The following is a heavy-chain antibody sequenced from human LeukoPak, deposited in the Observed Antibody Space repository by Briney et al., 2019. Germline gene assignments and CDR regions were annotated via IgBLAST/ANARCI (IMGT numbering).Heavy chain of an antibody. J-gene: IGHJ4*02. D-gene: IGHD5-18*01. CDR1: GYSFTSYW. CDR3: ARHFWVGTAMVTDFDY. Sequence: GESLKISCKGSGYSFTSYWISWVRQMPGKGLEWMGRIDPSDSYTNYSPSFQGHVTISADKSISTAYLQWSSLKASDTAMYYCARHFWVGTAMVTDFDYWGQGTLVTVSS. CDR2: IDPSDSYT. V-gene: IGHV5-10-1*01.